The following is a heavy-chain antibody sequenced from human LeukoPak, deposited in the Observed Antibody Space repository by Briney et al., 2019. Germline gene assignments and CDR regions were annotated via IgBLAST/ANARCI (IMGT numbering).Heavy chain of an antibody. CDR2: IYHSGST. CDR3: ARVPIVATTKGYYYYTDV. V-gene: IGHV4-38-2*02. J-gene: IGHJ6*03. CDR1: GGSISSYY. D-gene: IGHD5-12*01. Sequence: SETLSLTCTVSGGSISSYYWSWIRQPPGKGLEWIGSIYHSGSTYYNPSLKSRVTISVDTSKNQFSLKLSSVTAADTAVYYRARVPIVATTKGYYYYTDVWGKGTTVTVSS.